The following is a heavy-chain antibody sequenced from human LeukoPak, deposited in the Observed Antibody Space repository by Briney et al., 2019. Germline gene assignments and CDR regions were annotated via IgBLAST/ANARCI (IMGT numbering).Heavy chain of an antibody. CDR3: AKGGYSYGYFDS. V-gene: IGHV3-23*01. D-gene: IGHD5-18*01. J-gene: IGHJ4*02. Sequence: GGSLRLSCAASGFTFSSYAMSWVRQAPGKGLEWVSAISGSGGSTYYADSVKGRFTISRDNSKNTLYLQMNSLRAEDTAVYCCAKGGYSYGYFDSWGQGTLVTVSS. CDR1: GFTFSSYA. CDR2: ISGSGGST.